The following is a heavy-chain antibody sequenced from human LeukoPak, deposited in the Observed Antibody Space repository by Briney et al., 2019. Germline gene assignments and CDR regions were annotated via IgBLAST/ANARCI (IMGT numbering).Heavy chain of an antibody. Sequence: PGGSLRLSCAASGYTFSSYGMHWVRQAPAKRLEWVSFIRYDGSGESYVDSVKGRFTISRDNSKNTLYLQMSSLRAEDTAVYYCAKTPAGSGWFHYWGQGTLVIVSS. CDR1: GYTFSSYG. J-gene: IGHJ4*02. CDR3: AKTPAGSGWFHY. CDR2: IRYDGSGE. V-gene: IGHV3-30*02. D-gene: IGHD6-19*01.